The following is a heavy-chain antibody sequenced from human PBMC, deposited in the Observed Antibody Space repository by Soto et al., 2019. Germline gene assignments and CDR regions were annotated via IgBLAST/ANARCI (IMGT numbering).Heavy chain of an antibody. CDR2: MYYGGST. CDR1: GGSVSSYY. V-gene: IGHV4-59*02. CDR3: AKGRDWFDP. J-gene: IGHJ5*02. Sequence: QVQLQESGPRLVKPSETLSLTCTVSGGSVSSYYWSWILQPPGKGLEWIGYMYYGGSTNYNPSLKSRVTISVDTSKNQFSLKLSSVTAADTAVYYCAKGRDWFDPWGPGTLVTVSS.